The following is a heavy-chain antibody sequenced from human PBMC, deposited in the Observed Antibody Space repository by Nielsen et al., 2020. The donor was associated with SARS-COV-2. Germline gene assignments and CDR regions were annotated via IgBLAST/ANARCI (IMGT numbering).Heavy chain of an antibody. D-gene: IGHD4-23*01. Sequence: GESLKISCAASGFTFSYYYMSWIRQAPGKGLEWVSYISSSGTTIYYADSVKGRFTISRDNAKNSLYLQMNGLRAEDTAVYYYARHETHGGNSFDNWGQGTLVTVSS. J-gene: IGHJ4*02. CDR3: ARHETHGGNSFDN. V-gene: IGHV3-11*04. CDR2: ISSSGTTI. CDR1: GFTFSYYY.